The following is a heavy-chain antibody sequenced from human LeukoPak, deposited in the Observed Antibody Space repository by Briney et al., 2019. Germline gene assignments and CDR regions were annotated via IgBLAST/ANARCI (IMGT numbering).Heavy chain of an antibody. V-gene: IGHV3-43*02. CDR2: IGGDSGST. J-gene: IGHJ3*02. CDR3: AKDIPSGSDAFDI. Sequence: GEYLKIPCAGSGFPFDHYAMHRVRQAPGQGLEWVSLIGGDSGSTYYADSVKGRFTISRDNSKNSLYLQMNSLRTEDTALYYCAKDIPSGSDAFDIWGQGTMVTVSS. D-gene: IGHD3-10*01. CDR1: GFPFDHYA.